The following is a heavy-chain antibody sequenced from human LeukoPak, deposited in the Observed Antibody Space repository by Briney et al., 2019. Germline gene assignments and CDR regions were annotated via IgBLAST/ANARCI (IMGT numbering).Heavy chain of an antibody. CDR2: INPSGGST. CDR1: GYTFTSYY. D-gene: IGHD3-22*01. Sequence: GASVKVSCKASGYTFTSYYMHWVRQAPGQGLEWMGLINPSGGSTNYAQKFQGRVTVTRDMSTSTVYMEVNSLRSEDTAVYYCARGVHVRTYDSHHNCFDPWGQGTLVTVSS. CDR3: ARGVHVRTYDSHHNCFDP. V-gene: IGHV1-46*01. J-gene: IGHJ5*02.